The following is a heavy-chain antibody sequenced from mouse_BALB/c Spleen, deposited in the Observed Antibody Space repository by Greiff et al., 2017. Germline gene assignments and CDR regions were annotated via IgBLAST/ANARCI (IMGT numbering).Heavy chain of an antibody. Sequence: VQLQQSGAELARPGASVKLSCKASGYTFTSYWMQWVKQRPGQGLEWIGAIYPGDGDTRYTQKFKGKATLTADKSSSTAYMQLSSLASEDSAVYYCATGPYWYFDVWGAGTTVTVSS. CDR3: ATGPYWYFDV. V-gene: IGHV1-87*01. CDR1: GYTFTSYW. J-gene: IGHJ1*01. CDR2: IYPGDGDT.